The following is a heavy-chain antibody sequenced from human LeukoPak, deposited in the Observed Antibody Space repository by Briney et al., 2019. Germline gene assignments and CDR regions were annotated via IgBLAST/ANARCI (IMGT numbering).Heavy chain of an antibody. CDR2: IYYSGST. D-gene: IGHD3-10*01. Sequence: SETLSLTCTVSGGSISSSSYYWGWIRQPPGKGLEWIAYIYYSGSTNYNPSLKSRVTISVDTSKNQFSLKLSSVTAADTAVYYCARRYGSGSSGTFDYWGQGTLVTVSS. CDR1: GGSISSSSYY. CDR3: ARRYGSGSSGTFDY. V-gene: IGHV4-61*05. J-gene: IGHJ4*02.